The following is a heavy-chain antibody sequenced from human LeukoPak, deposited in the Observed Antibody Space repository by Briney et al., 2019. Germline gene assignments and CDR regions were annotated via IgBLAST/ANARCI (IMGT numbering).Heavy chain of an antibody. D-gene: IGHD3/OR15-3a*01. CDR1: GFDFRTYW. CDR2: INSDESST. J-gene: IGHJ5*01. V-gene: IGHV3-74*01. CDR3: TRAGFWTGYYDS. Sequence: PGGSLRLSCAASGFDFRTYWMHWVRQAPGKGPVWVSRINSDESSTAYADSVEGRFTISRDNAKNTLFLQVNSLSAEDTAVYYCTRAGFWTGYYDSWGQGTLVTVSS.